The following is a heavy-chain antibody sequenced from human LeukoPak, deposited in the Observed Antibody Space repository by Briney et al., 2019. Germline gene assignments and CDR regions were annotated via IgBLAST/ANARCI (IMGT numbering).Heavy chain of an antibody. Sequence: SETLSLTCAVYGGSFSDFYWNWIRQPPGKGLEWIGEINHNGSTNYNPSLKSRVTISVDTSKNQFSLKLSSVTAADTAVYYCARKDILTGMGYFDYWGQGTLVTVSS. J-gene: IGHJ4*02. CDR3: ARKDILTGMGYFDY. V-gene: IGHV4-34*01. CDR2: INHNGST. CDR1: GGSFSDFY. D-gene: IGHD3-9*01.